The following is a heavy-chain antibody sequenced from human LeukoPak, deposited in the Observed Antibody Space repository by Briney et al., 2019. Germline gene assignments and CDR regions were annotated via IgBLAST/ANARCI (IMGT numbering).Heavy chain of an antibody. Sequence: GGSLRLSCVASGFTLSTHWMNWVRQAPGKGLEWVANIKQDGSEKYSVDSVKGRFTISRDNAKNSLYLHMNSLRAEDTAVYYCARGAYTYGYVLDSWGQGTLVTVS. J-gene: IGHJ4*02. CDR2: IKQDGSEK. D-gene: IGHD5-18*01. V-gene: IGHV3-7*01. CDR3: ARGAYTYGYVLDS. CDR1: GFTLSTHW.